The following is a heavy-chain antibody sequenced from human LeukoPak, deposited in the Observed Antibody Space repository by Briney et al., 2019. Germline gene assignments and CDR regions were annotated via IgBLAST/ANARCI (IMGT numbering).Heavy chain of an antibody. J-gene: IGHJ4*02. CDR2: INHSGST. Sequence: SETLSLTCAVYGGSFSGYYWSWIRQSPGKGLEWIGEINHSGSTNYNPSLKSRVTISVDTSKNQFSLKLSPVTAADTAVYYCARKSVDTAMVLQAAFDYWGQGTLVTVSS. CDR3: ARKSVDTAMVLQAAFDY. D-gene: IGHD5-18*01. CDR1: GGSFSGYY. V-gene: IGHV4-34*01.